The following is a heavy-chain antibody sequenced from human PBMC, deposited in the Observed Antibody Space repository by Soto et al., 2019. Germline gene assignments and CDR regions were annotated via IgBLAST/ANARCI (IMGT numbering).Heavy chain of an antibody. V-gene: IGHV1-18*01. CDR1: GYTFTSYG. J-gene: IGHJ4*02. Sequence: GASVKVSCKASGYTFTSYGISWVRQAPGQGLECMGWISAYNGNTNYAQKLQGRATMTTDTSTSTAYMELRSLRSDDTAVYYCARPNFPGTPRNPNFDYWGQGTLVTVSS. CDR2: ISAYNGNT. CDR3: ARPNFPGTPRNPNFDY. D-gene: IGHD1-7*01.